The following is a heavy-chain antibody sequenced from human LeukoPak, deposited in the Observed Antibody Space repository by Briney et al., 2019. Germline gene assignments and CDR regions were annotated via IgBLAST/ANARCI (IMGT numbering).Heavy chain of an antibody. D-gene: IGHD1-1*01. CDR2: IYYSGST. CDR3: ARHSRQLEGPGEYFDL. J-gene: IGHJ2*01. CDR1: GGSISSYY. V-gene: IGHV4-59*08. Sequence: SETLSLTCTVSGGSISSYYWSWIRQPPGKGLEWIGYIYYSGSTNYNPSLKSRVTISVDTSKNQFSLKLSSVTAADTAVYYCARHSRQLEGPGEYFDLWGRGTLVTVSS.